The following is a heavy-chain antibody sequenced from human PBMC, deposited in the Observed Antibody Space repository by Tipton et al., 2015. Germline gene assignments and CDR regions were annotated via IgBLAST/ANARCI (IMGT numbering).Heavy chain of an antibody. D-gene: IGHD6-13*01. CDR2: INHSGRT. CDR1: DGSFSDFY. J-gene: IGHJ4*02. CDR3: ARGNANSSSWHLDY. Sequence: TLSLTCSVYDGSFSDFYWNWIRQTPGKGLEWIGEINHSGRTTYKPSLKSRISMSIDTSKNQISLKMNSVTAADTAVYYCARGNANSSSWHLDYWGQGTLVIVSP. V-gene: IGHV4-34*01.